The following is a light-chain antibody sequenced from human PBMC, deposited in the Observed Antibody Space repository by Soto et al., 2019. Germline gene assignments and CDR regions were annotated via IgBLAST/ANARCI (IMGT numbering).Light chain of an antibody. Sequence: DIQMTQSPSTLSASVGDRVTITCRASQTISTWLAWFQQKPGKAPNLLIYRASSLESGVPSRFSGSGSESEFTLTISGLQPDDFATYYCQQYNSYSWTFGQGTKVDIK. CDR2: RAS. V-gene: IGKV1-5*03. CDR3: QQYNSYSWT. CDR1: QTISTW. J-gene: IGKJ1*01.